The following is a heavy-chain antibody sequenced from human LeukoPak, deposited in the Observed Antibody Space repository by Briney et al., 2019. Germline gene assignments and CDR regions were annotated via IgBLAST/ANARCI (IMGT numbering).Heavy chain of an antibody. D-gene: IGHD2-15*01. Sequence: ASVKVSCKASGYTFNDYYMHWVRQAPGQGLEWMGRINPNSGGTNYAQKFQGRVSMTTDTSISTAYMELSRLRSDDTAVYYCSTVGIVVPVGTDAFDIWGQGTMVTVSA. CDR1: GYTFNDYY. J-gene: IGHJ3*02. CDR3: STVGIVVPVGTDAFDI. CDR2: INPNSGGT. V-gene: IGHV1-2*06.